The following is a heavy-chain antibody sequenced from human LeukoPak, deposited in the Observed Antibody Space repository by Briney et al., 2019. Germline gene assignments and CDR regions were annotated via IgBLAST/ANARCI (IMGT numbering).Heavy chain of an antibody. CDR3: ARLDRITMVRGPLDY. D-gene: IGHD3-10*01. Sequence: PSETLSLTCTVSGGSISSSSYFWGWIRQPPGKGLEWIGSIYYSGSTYYNPSLKSRVTISVDTSKNQFSLKLRSVTAADTAVYYCARLDRITMVRGPLDYWGQGTLVTVSS. CDR1: GGSISSSSYF. J-gene: IGHJ4*02. CDR2: IYYSGST. V-gene: IGHV4-39*01.